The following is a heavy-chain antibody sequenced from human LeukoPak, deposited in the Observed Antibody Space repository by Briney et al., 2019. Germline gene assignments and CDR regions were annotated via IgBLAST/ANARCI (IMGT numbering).Heavy chain of an antibody. CDR1: GFTFSDYY. D-gene: IGHD3-3*01. CDR3: GKNSYDFWSGYYYHDAFDI. CDR2: ISSSGSTI. V-gene: IGHV3-11*01. J-gene: IGHJ3*02. Sequence: KAGGSLRLSCAASGFTFSDYYMSWIRQAPGKELEWVSYISSSGSTIYYADSVKGRFTISRDNAKNSLYLQMNSLRAEDTAVYYCGKNSYDFWSGYYYHDAFDIWGQGTMVTVSS.